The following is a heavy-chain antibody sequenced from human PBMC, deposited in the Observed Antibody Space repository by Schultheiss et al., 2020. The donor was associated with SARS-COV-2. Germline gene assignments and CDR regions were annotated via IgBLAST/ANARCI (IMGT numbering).Heavy chain of an antibody. J-gene: IGHJ6*02. V-gene: IGHV3-23*01. Sequence: GESLKISCAASGFTFSSYAMSWVRQAPGKGLEWVSAISGSGGSTYYADSVKGRFTISRDNSENTLFLQMNTLRAEDTAVYYCASSMTTVTTHSLNYYYYGMDVWGQGTTVTVSS. CDR2: ISGSGGST. CDR3: ASSMTTVTTHSLNYYYYGMDV. D-gene: IGHD4-17*01. CDR1: GFTFSSYA.